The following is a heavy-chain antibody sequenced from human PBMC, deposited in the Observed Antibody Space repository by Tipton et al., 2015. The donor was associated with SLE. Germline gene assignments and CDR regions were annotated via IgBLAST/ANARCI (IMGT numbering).Heavy chain of an antibody. CDR3: ARAVTTGLYWYFDL. CDR1: AYTFTTYS. D-gene: IGHD4-17*01. J-gene: IGHJ2*01. V-gene: IGHV1-18*01. Sequence: QSGAEVKNPGASVKVSCKASAYTFTTYSISWVRQAPGQGLEWMGWISTYNGNTNYAQKFQGRVTMTTDTSTSTAYMELRSLRSDDTAVYYCARAVTTGLYWYFDLWGRGTLVTVSS. CDR2: ISTYNGNT.